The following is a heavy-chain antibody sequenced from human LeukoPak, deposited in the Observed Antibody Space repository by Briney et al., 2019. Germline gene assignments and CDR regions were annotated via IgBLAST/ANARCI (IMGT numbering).Heavy chain of an antibody. V-gene: IGHV4-4*02. CDR3: ARLYYYGSGSYSIRYYYYYMDV. D-gene: IGHD3-10*01. J-gene: IGHJ6*03. Sequence: PSGTLSLTCAVSGASISNTDWWSWVRQPPGKGLEWIGEINHSGSTDYNPSLKSRVTISVDTSKNQFSLKLSSVTAADTAVYYCARLYYYGSGSYSIRYYYYYMDVWGKGTTVTISS. CDR1: GASISNTDW. CDR2: INHSGST.